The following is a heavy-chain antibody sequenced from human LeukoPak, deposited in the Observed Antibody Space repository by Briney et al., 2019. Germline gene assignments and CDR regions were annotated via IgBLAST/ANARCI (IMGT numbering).Heavy chain of an antibody. CDR2: IYYSGTT. V-gene: IGHV4-39*07. Sequence: PSETLSLTCTVSGGSISSISYYWGWIRQPPGKGLEWVGSIYYSGTTYYNPSLKSRVTVSVDTSKNQFSLNLSSVTAADTAVYYCASQPIPATGEVDYWGQGTLVTVSS. D-gene: IGHD6-13*01. CDR1: GGSISSISYY. CDR3: ASQPIPATGEVDY. J-gene: IGHJ4*02.